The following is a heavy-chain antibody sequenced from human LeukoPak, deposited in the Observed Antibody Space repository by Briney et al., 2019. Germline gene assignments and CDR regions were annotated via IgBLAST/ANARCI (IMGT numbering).Heavy chain of an antibody. Sequence: PGGSLRLSCAASGFTFSSYSMHWVRQAPGKGLEYVSSISPYRGSTYYANSVKGRFTISRDNSKNTLHLQMGSLRAEDTAVYYCARTRDDYDSGSYLGWFDPWGQGTRVTVSS. D-gene: IGHD3-10*01. CDR2: ISPYRGST. V-gene: IGHV3-64*01. J-gene: IGHJ5*02. CDR1: GFTFSSYS. CDR3: ARTRDDYDSGSYLGWFDP.